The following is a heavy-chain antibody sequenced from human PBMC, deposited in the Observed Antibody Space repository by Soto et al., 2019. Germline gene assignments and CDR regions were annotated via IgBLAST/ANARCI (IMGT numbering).Heavy chain of an antibody. CDR2: ISSSAIYI. Sequence: GGSLRLSCAASGFNFITYSLNWVRQAPGKGLEWVASISSSAIYIDYADSVKGRFTISRDNANNSLYLQMNSLRAEDTATYYCVRDGLDYYDTERLYFDKWGQGTQVTVSS. CDR1: GFNFITYS. V-gene: IGHV3-21*01. J-gene: IGHJ4*02. CDR3: VRDGLDYYDTERLYFDK. D-gene: IGHD3-22*01.